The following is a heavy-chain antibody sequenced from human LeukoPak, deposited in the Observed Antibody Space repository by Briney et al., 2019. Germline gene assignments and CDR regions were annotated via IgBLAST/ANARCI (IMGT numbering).Heavy chain of an antibody. D-gene: IGHD3-22*01. CDR1: GGSISSYY. J-gene: IGHJ4*02. CDR2: IYYSGST. CDR3: AGMPHDSSDY. Sequence: SETLSLTCTVSGGSISSYYWSWVRQPPGKGLEWTGYIYYSGSTNYNPSLKSRVTISVDTSKNQFSLKLSSVAAADPAVYYCAGMPHDSSDYWGPGTLVTVSS. V-gene: IGHV4-59*01.